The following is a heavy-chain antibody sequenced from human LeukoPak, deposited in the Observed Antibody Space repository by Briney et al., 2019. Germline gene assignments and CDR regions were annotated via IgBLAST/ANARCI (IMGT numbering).Heavy chain of an antibody. CDR3: ARHYFYGSGSTYYYYYMDV. CDR1: GGSFSGYY. J-gene: IGHJ6*03. Sequence: SETLSLTCAVYGGSFSGYYWSWIREPPGKGLEWIGEINHSGSPNYNPSLKSRVTISVDTSKNQFSLKLSSVTAADTAVYYCARHYFYGSGSTYYYYYMDVWGKGTTVTISS. V-gene: IGHV4-34*01. CDR2: INHSGSP. D-gene: IGHD3-10*01.